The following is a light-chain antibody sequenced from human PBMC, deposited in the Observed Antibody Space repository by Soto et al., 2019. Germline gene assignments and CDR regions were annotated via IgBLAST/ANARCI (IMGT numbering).Light chain of an antibody. CDR2: YAS. J-gene: IGKJ4*01. CDR3: QQSSSNPLT. CDR1: QSISSY. V-gene: IGKV1-39*01. Sequence: DIQMTQSPSSLSASVGDRVTITCRASQSISSYLNWYQQKPGKAPNLLIYYASKLHSGVPSRFSGSGSGTDFTLIISSLQPEDFATYYCQQSSSNPLTFGGGTRV.